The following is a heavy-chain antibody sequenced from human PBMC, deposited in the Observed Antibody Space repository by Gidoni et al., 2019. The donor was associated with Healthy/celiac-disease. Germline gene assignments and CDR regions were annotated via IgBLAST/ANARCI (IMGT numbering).Heavy chain of an antibody. V-gene: IGHV1-46*01. D-gene: IGHD2-15*01. CDR1: GYTFTSYY. J-gene: IGHJ5*02. CDR2: INPRCGST. CDR3: ARGYCSGGSCFEQNWFDP. Sequence: VKVSCKASGYTFTSYYMHWVRQAPGQGLDWMGIINPRCGSTSYAQKFQGRVTMTRDTSTSTVYMELSSLRSEDTAVYYCARGYCSGGSCFEQNWFDPWGKGTLVTVSS.